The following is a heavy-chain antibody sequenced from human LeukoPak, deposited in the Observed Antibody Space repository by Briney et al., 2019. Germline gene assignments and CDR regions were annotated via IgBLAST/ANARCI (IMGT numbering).Heavy chain of an antibody. CDR2: INRDGRST. V-gene: IGHV3-74*01. CDR1: GFTFSSDW. CDR3: ARHPYDILTGPSFDY. D-gene: IGHD3-9*01. J-gene: IGHJ4*02. Sequence: GGSLRLSCAASGFTFSSDWMHWVRQAPGKGLVWVSRINRDGRSTTYADSVKGRFTISRDNAKNTLYLQMNSLRAEDTAVYYCARHPYDILTGPSFDYWGQGTLVTVSS.